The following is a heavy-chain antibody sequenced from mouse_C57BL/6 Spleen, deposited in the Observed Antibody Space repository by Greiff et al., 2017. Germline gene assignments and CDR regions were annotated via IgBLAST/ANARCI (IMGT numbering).Heavy chain of an antibody. J-gene: IGHJ2*01. CDR3: TRTEVVADY. Sequence: QVHVKQSGAELVRPGASVTLSCKASGYTFTDYEMHWVKQTPVHGLEWIGAIDPETGGTAYNQKFKGKAILTADKSSSTAYMELRSLTSEDSAVYYCTRTEVVADYWGQGTTLTVSS. V-gene: IGHV1-15*01. CDR2: IDPETGGT. D-gene: IGHD1-1*01. CDR1: GYTFTDYE.